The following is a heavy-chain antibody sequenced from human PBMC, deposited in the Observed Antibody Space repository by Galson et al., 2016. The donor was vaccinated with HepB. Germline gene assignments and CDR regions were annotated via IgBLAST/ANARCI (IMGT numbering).Heavy chain of an antibody. V-gene: IGHV3-53*01. CDR3: ARGGAVSGLDY. Sequence: SLRLSSAASGFTVSSNYMSWVRQAPGKGPEWVSIIYGDGSTYHADSVKSRFTISRDNSKNTVYLQMNSLRAEDTAVYYCARGGAVSGLDYWGQGTLVTVSS. J-gene: IGHJ4*02. CDR1: GFTVSSNY. D-gene: IGHD6-19*01. CDR2: IYGDGST.